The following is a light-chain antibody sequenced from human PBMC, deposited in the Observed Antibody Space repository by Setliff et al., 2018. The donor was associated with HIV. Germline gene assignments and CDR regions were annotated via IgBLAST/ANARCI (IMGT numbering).Light chain of an antibody. J-gene: IGLJ1*01. CDR1: ISDVGTYDR. Sequence: QSALAQPPSVSGSPGQSVTISCTGTISDVGTYDRVSWYQQPPGTAPKLMIYEVSNRPSGVPDRSSGSKSGNTASLIISGLQAEDEADYYCFSFTSSSTDVFGPGTKVTVL. CDR3: FSFTSSSTDV. V-gene: IGLV2-18*02. CDR2: EVS.